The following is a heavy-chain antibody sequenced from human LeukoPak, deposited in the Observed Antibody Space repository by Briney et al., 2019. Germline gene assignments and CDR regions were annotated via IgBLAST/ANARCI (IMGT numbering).Heavy chain of an antibody. D-gene: IGHD2-2*01. CDR3: AKDLYLIVVVPGVDY. CDR2: ISGSGSST. V-gene: IGHV3-23*01. CDR1: GFTFISTA. Sequence: GGSLRLSFATSGFTFISTATGSVRPTPGWVLEWVSAISGSGSSTYYADSVKGRFTISRDNSKNTLYLQMNSLRAEDTAVYYCAKDLYLIVVVPGVDYWGQGTLVTVSS. J-gene: IGHJ4*02.